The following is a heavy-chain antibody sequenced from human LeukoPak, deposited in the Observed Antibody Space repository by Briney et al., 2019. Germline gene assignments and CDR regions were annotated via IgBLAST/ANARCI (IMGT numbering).Heavy chain of an antibody. CDR3: ARALGFNVAGPEFDY. V-gene: IGHV6-1*01. J-gene: IGHJ4*02. CDR1: GDSVSSNSAA. D-gene: IGHD6-19*01. Sequence: SQTLSLTCALSGDSVSSNSAAWNWIRQSPSRGLEWLGRTYYRSKWYNDYAVSVESRITINPDTSKNQFSLQLNSVTPEDTAVYYCARALGFNVAGPEFDYWGQGTLVTVSS. CDR2: TYYRSKWYN.